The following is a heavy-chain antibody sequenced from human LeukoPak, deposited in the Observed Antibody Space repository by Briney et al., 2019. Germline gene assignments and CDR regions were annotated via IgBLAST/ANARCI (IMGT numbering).Heavy chain of an antibody. J-gene: IGHJ4*02. CDR1: GGSFSCYH. CDR3: ARGFRGYCSGGSCYRKVLFDY. V-gene: IGHV4-34*01. Sequence: PSETLSLNCAVYGGSFSCYHWSWIRQPPGKGLEWIGEINHSGSTNYNPSLKSRVTISVDTSKNQFSLKLSSVTAADTAVYYCARGFRGYCSGGSCYRKVLFDYWGQGTLVTVSS. D-gene: IGHD2-15*01. CDR2: INHSGST.